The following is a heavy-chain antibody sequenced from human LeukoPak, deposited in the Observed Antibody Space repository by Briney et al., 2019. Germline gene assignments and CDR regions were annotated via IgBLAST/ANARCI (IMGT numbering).Heavy chain of an antibody. V-gene: IGHV4-4*07. CDR2: LYTSGST. J-gene: IGHJ6*03. Sequence: SETLSLTCIVSGGSLNGYYWRWIRQPAGKGREWMGRLYTSGSTNYNPSLRSRVTMSIDTSKNQFSLQLSSVTAADTAVYYCATYSGYGDYYYMDVWGKGTTVTVSS. D-gene: IGHD5-12*01. CDR3: ATYSGYGDYYYMDV. CDR1: GGSLNGYY.